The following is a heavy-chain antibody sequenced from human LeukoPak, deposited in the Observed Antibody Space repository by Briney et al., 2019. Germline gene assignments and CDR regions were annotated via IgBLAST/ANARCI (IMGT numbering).Heavy chain of an antibody. CDR3: ARARAYDFWSGPPQY. CDR1: GGTFSSYA. J-gene: IGHJ4*02. V-gene: IGHV1-69*13. CDR2: IIPIFGTA. D-gene: IGHD3-3*01. Sequence: SVKVSCKASGGTFSSYAISWVRQAPGQGLEWMGGIIPIFGTANYAQKFQGRVTITADESTSTAYMELSSLRSEDTAVYYCARARAYDFWSGPPQYWGQGTLVTVSS.